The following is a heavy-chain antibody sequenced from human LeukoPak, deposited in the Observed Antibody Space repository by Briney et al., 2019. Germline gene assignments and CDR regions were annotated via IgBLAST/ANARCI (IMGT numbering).Heavy chain of an antibody. CDR1: GFAFSSYA. V-gene: IGHV3-30-3*01. Sequence: GGSLRLSCAASGFAFSSYAMHWVRQAPGKGLEWVAVISYDGSNKYYADSVKGRFTISRDNSKNTLYLQMNSLRAEDTAVYYCARGAYGSGSYITIDYWGQGTLVTVSS. J-gene: IGHJ4*02. CDR3: ARGAYGSGSYITIDY. CDR2: ISYDGSNK. D-gene: IGHD3-10*01.